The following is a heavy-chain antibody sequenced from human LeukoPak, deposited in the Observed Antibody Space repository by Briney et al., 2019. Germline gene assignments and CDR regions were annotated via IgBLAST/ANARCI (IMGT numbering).Heavy chain of an antibody. D-gene: IGHD5-12*01. Sequence: GGSLRLSCAASGFTFSSYAMSWVRQAPGKGLEWVSAISVSGGSTYYADSVKGRFTISRDNSKNTLFLQMNSLRAEDTAVYYCAKDATIQGGYLDYWGQGTLVTVSS. CDR1: GFTFSSYA. J-gene: IGHJ4*02. V-gene: IGHV3-23*01. CDR2: ISVSGGST. CDR3: AKDATIQGGYLDY.